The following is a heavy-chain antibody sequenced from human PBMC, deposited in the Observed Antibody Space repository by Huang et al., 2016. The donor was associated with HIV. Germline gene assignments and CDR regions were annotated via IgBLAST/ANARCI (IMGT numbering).Heavy chain of an antibody. V-gene: IGHV5-51*01. CDR3: ARRFISSSGYFDY. CDR1: GYSFSSYW. D-gene: IGHD6-6*01. J-gene: IGHJ4*02. Sequence: VQLVQSGAEVKKPGESLKISCKGSGYSFSSYWIAWVRQMPGKGREWMRVILPDDPHSTYSPSFEGWVTISDEKSLGTAYLQWSSLKSSDTAMYYFARRFISSSGYFDYWGQGSLVTVSA. CDR2: ILPDDPHS.